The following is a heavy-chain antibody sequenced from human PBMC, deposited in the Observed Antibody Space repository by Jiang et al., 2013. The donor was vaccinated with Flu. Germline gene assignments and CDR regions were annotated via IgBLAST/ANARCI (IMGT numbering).Heavy chain of an antibody. V-gene: IGHV1-2*02. Sequence: SCKASGYTFTGYYMHWVRQAPGQGLEWMGWINPNSGGTNYAQKFQGRVTMTRDTSISTAYMELSRLRSDDTAVYYCARTWFGEFYGMDVWGQGTLVTVSS. D-gene: IGHD3-10*01. J-gene: IGHJ6*02. CDR3: ARTWFGEFYGMDV. CDR2: INPNSGGT. CDR1: GYTFTGYY.